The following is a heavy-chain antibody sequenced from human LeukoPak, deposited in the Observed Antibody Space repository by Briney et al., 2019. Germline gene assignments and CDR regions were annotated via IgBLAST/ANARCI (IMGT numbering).Heavy chain of an antibody. CDR1: GGSISGYY. J-gene: IGHJ6*02. D-gene: IGHD3-3*01. CDR3: ARAIPTYDFWSGYYTGPDYYGMDV. Sequence: SETLSLTCTVSGGSISGYYWSWIRQPLGKGLGWIGYIYYSGSTNYNPSLKSRVTISVDTSKNQFSLKLSSVTAADTAVYYCARAIPTYDFWSGYYTGPDYYGMDVWGQGTTVTVSS. V-gene: IGHV4-59*01. CDR2: IYYSGST.